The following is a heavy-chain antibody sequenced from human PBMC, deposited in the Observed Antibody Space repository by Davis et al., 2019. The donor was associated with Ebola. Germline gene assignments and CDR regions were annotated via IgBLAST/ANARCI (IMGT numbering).Heavy chain of an antibody. J-gene: IGHJ6*03. Sequence: GGSLRLSCAASGFTFDDYGMSWVRQAPGKGLEWVSGINWNGGSTGYADSVKGRFTISRDNAKNSLYLQMNSLRAEDTALYYCARPARPDYYYYYMDVWGKGTTVTVSS. CDR2: INWNGGST. D-gene: IGHD6-6*01. CDR1: GFTFDDYG. V-gene: IGHV3-20*04. CDR3: ARPARPDYYYYYMDV.